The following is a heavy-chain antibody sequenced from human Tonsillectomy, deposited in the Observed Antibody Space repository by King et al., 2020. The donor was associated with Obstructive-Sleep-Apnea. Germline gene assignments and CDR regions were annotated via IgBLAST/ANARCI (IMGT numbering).Heavy chain of an antibody. CDR2: IYPGDSDT. Sequence: QLVQSGAEVKKPGESLKISCKGFGYSFTNYWIGWVRQMPGKGLEWMGIIYPGDSDTRYSPSFQGQVIISADRSITTAYLQWSSLKASDTAMYYCARRHRRIRGEYYFDFWGQGTLVTVSS. CDR1: GYSFTNYW. J-gene: IGHJ4*02. V-gene: IGHV5-51*01. D-gene: IGHD3-10*01. CDR3: ARRHRRIRGEYYFDF.